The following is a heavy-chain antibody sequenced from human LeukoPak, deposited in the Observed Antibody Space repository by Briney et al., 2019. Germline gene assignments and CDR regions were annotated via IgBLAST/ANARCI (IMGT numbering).Heavy chain of an antibody. CDR3: ARASGWSQPYYLDH. CDR2: ISYDGSNE. CDR1: GFTFRGYA. V-gene: IGHV3-30-3*01. Sequence: GGSLRLSCAASGFTFRGYAMHWVRQTPGKGLEWMAVISYDGSNEYYADSVKGRFTISRDNSKKTLYLQMNSLRAEDTAVYYCARASGWSQPYYLDHWGQGTLVTVSS. J-gene: IGHJ4*02. D-gene: IGHD6-19*01.